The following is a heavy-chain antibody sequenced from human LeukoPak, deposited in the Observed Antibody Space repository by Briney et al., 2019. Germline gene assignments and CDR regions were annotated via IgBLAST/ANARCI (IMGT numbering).Heavy chain of an antibody. J-gene: IGHJ4*02. CDR3: AREGSDYYGSGSYYNHFDY. D-gene: IGHD3-10*01. CDR2: ISAYNGNT. V-gene: IGHV1-18*04. Sequence: GASVKVSCKASGYTFTSYGISWVRQAPGQGLEWMGWISAYNGNTNYAQKLQGRVTMTTDTSTSTAYMELRSLRSDDTAVYYCAREGSDYYGSGSYYNHFDYWGQRTLVTVSS. CDR1: GYTFTSYG.